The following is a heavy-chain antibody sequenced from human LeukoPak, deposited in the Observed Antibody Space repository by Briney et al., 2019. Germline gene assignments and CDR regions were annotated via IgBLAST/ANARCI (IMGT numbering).Heavy chain of an antibody. V-gene: IGHV1-2*02. CDR3: ARDRGVDYCSGGSCSHYYYYMDV. J-gene: IGHJ6*03. CDR1: GYTFTGYY. D-gene: IGHD2-15*01. CDR2: INPNSGGT. Sequence: ASVKISCKASGYTFTGYYMHWVRQAPGQGLEWMGWINPNSGGTNYAQKFQGRVTMTRDTSISTAYMELSRLRSDDTAVYYCARDRGVDYCSGGSCSHYYYYMDVWGKGTTVTISS.